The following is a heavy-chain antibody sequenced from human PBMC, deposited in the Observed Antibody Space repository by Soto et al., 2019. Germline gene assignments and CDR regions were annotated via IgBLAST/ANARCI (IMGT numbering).Heavy chain of an antibody. CDR2: IIPILGIA. CDR1: GGTFSSYT. V-gene: IGHV1-69*02. J-gene: IGHJ6*02. Sequence: QVQLVQSGAEVKKPGSSVKVSCKASGGTFSSYTISWVRQAPGQGLEWMGRIIPILGIANYAQKSQDRVTITADKSTSTAYTELSSLRSEDTTVYYRARVAPTSYHYDGMDVCCQGTTVTVSS. CDR3: ARVAPTSYHYDGMDV.